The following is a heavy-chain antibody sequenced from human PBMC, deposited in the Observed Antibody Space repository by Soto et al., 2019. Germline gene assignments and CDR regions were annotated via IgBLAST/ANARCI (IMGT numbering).Heavy chain of an antibody. CDR2: SYYSGNT. CDR3: ARVWGYYFDF. J-gene: IGHJ4*02. CDR1: GGSISSYY. V-gene: IGHV4-59*01. D-gene: IGHD2-21*01. Sequence: QVQLQESGPGLVKPSETLSLTCTVTGGSISSYYWSWIRQPPGKGLEWIGFSYYSGNTHYYPSLKTRVTISVDTSNSPFSLKLRSVTTADTAVYYGARVWGYYFDFWGQGTLVTVSS.